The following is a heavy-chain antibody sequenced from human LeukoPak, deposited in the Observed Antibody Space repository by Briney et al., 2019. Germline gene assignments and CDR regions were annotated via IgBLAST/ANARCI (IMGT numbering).Heavy chain of an antibody. Sequence: GASVKVSCKASGYTFTSYGISWVRQAPGQGLEWMGWISAYNGNTNYAQKLQGRVTMTTDTPTSTAYMELRSLRSDDTAVYYCARVLLTYYYDSSGSIPYAFDIWGQGTMVTVSS. CDR2: ISAYNGNT. V-gene: IGHV1-18*01. D-gene: IGHD3-22*01. CDR3: ARVLLTYYYDSSGSIPYAFDI. J-gene: IGHJ3*02. CDR1: GYTFTSYG.